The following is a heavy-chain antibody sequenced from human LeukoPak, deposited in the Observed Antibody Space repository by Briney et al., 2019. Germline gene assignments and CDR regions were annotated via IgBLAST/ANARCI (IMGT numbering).Heavy chain of an antibody. D-gene: IGHD2-21*02. V-gene: IGHV3-7*01. CDR2: IKQDGSEK. CDR1: GFTFSSYW. Sequence: GGSLRLSCAASGFTFSSYWMSWVRQAPGKGLEWVANIKQDGSEKYYADSVKGRFTISRDNAKNSLYLQMNSLRAEDTAVYYCARDELVVVTAIDYWGQGTLVTVSS. J-gene: IGHJ4*02. CDR3: ARDELVVVTAIDY.